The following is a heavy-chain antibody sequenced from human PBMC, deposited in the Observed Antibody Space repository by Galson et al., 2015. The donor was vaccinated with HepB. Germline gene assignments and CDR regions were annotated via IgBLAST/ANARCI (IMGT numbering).Heavy chain of an antibody. Sequence: SVKVSCKASGYTFTSYAMHWVRQAPGQRLEWMGWINAGNGNTKYSQKFQGRVTITRDTSASTAYMELSSLRSEDTAVYYCARAVGAYYYGSGSYYGIYGMDVWGQGTTVTVSS. CDR2: INAGNGNT. CDR1: GYTFTSYA. J-gene: IGHJ6*02. D-gene: IGHD3-10*01. V-gene: IGHV1-3*01. CDR3: ARAVGAYYYGSGSYYGIYGMDV.